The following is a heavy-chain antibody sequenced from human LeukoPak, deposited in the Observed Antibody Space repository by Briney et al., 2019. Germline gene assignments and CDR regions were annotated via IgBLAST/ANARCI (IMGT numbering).Heavy chain of an antibody. J-gene: IGHJ3*02. Sequence: GASLKISSKGSGYRFTSYWIGWVRPMPGKGLEWMGIIYPGDSDTRYSPSFQGQVTISADKSISTAYLQWSSLKASGTAMYYCARRDSFLGAFDIWGQGTMVTVSS. D-gene: IGHD3-3*01. CDR1: GYRFTSYW. V-gene: IGHV5-51*01. CDR2: IYPGDSDT. CDR3: ARRDSFLGAFDI.